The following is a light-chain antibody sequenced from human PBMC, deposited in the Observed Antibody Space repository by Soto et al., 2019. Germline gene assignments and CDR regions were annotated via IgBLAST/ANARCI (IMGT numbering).Light chain of an antibody. CDR2: DVS. CDR3: CSYTSGSTLYV. CDR1: SSDVGGYNS. Sequence: QLVLTQPASVSGSPGQSITISCTGTSSDVGGYNSVSWYQQHPGKAPKLMIFDVSSRPSGVSNRFSGSKSGNTASLTISGLQAEDEADYYCCSYTSGSTLYVFGTGTKVTVL. J-gene: IGLJ1*01. V-gene: IGLV2-14*01.